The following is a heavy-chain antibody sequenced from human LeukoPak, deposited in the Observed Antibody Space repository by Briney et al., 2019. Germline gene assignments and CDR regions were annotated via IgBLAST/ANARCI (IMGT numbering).Heavy chain of an antibody. CDR1: GGSISSSNYY. CDR2: IFYSGST. V-gene: IGHV4-39*01. D-gene: IGHD1-26*01. Sequence: PSETLSLTCSVSGGSISSSNYYWGWIRQPPGKGLEWIGGIFYSGSTYYNPSLKRRVTISVDTSKNQFSLKLSSVTAADTAVYYCARHPSMGGFDPWGQGTLVTVSS. J-gene: IGHJ5*02. CDR3: ARHPSMGGFDP.